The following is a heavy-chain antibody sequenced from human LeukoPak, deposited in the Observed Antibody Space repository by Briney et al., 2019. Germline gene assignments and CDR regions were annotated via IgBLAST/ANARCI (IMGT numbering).Heavy chain of an antibody. D-gene: IGHD3-3*01. V-gene: IGHV1-24*01. Sequence: ASVKVSCKVSGYTLTELSMHWVRQAPGKGLEWMGGFDPEDGETIYAQKFQGRVTMTEDTSTDTAYMELSSLRSEDTAVYYCATSTIFGADPPYYYYGMDVWGQGTRSPSP. CDR1: GYTLTELS. CDR2: FDPEDGET. CDR3: ATSTIFGADPPYYYYGMDV. J-gene: IGHJ6*02.